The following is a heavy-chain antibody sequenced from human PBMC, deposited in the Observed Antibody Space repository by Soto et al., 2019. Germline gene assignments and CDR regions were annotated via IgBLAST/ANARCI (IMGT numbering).Heavy chain of an antibody. V-gene: IGHV1-8*01. D-gene: IGHD1-1*01. CDR3: ARERNDLGAMDV. J-gene: IGHJ6*02. CDR1: GYTFTSYD. CDR2: MNPNSGNT. Sequence: QMQLVQSGAEVKKPGASVKVSCKASGYTFTSYDINWVRQATGQGLEWMGWMNPNSGNTAYAQKFQGRVTMTRNTSISTAYMELSSLRSADTAVYYCARERNDLGAMDVWGQGPTVTVSS.